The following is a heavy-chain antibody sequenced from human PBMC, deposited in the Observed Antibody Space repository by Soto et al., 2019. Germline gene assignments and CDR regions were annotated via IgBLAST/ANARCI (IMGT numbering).Heavy chain of an antibody. D-gene: IGHD3-3*01. CDR3: ARPQGTTYDDFWNGYHDY. J-gene: IGHJ4*02. Sequence: QVQLVESGGGVVQPGRSLRLSCAASGFFFRSYAMHWVRQAPGKGLEWVAVISYDGSNKYYADSVKGRFTISRDNSKNTLYPQMNSLRAEDTAVYYCARPQGTTYDDFWNGYHDYWGQGTLVTVSS. V-gene: IGHV3-30-3*01. CDR2: ISYDGSNK. CDR1: GFFFRSYA.